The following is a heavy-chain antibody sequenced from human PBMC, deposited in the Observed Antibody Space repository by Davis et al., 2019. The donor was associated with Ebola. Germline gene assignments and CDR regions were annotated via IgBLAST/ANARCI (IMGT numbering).Heavy chain of an antibody. CDR2: ISSSSSYI. CDR1: GFTFSSYS. V-gene: IGHV3-21*04. D-gene: IGHD3-22*01. Sequence: GESLKISCAASGFTFSSYSMNWVRQAPGKGLEWVSSISSSSSYIYYADSVKGRFTISRDNSKNSLYLQMNSLRTEDTALYYCAKVGGYYVWWFDPWGQGTLVTVSS. J-gene: IGHJ5*02. CDR3: AKVGGYYVWWFDP.